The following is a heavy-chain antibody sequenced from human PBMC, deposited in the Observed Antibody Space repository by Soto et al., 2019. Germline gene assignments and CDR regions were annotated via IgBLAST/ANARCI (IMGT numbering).Heavy chain of an antibody. CDR2: IYYSGST. V-gene: IGHV4-30-4*01. Sequence: SETLSLTCTVSGGSISSGDYYWSWIRQPPGKGLEWIGYIYYSGSTYYNPSLKSRVTISVDTSKNQFSLKLSSVTAADTAIYYCATRITVFGLLIPPFDPWGQGTQVTVSS. J-gene: IGHJ5*02. CDR1: GGSISSGDYY. D-gene: IGHD3-3*01. CDR3: ATRITVFGLLIPPFDP.